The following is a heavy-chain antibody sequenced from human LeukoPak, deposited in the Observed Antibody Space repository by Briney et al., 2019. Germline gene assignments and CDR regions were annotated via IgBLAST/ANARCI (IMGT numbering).Heavy chain of an antibody. J-gene: IGHJ6*03. CDR1: GFTFSTYA. CDR3: AREGYYYDSSGYYLDYYYMDV. CDR2: VNDGGGDA. Sequence: GGSLRLSCAASGFTFSTYAMAWVRQAPGKGLEWVSSVNDGGGDAYYADSVKGRFTISRDNAKNTLYLQMNSLRAEDTAVYYCAREGYYYDSSGYYLDYYYMDVWGKGTTVTVSS. V-gene: IGHV3-23*01. D-gene: IGHD3-22*01.